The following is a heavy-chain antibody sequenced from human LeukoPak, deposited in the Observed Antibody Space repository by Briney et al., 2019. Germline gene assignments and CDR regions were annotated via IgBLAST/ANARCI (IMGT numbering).Heavy chain of an antibody. CDR2: ISYTGST. V-gene: IGHV4-59*12. CDR3: ATVTSEKRFDY. CDR1: GGSITTYY. J-gene: IGHJ4*02. D-gene: IGHD4-17*01. Sequence: TSETLSLTCTVSGGSITTYYWSWIRQPPGKGLEYIGYISYTGSTNYNPSLKSRVTLSLDTCKNQFSLKLSSVTAADTAVYYCATVTSEKRFDYWGQGTLVTVSS.